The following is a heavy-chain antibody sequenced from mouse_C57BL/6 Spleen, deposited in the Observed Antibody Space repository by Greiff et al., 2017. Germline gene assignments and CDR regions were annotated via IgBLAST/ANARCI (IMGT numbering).Heavy chain of an antibody. CDR3: TRSHITTVVATVYWYFDV. D-gene: IGHD1-1*01. CDR2: LAPETGGT. J-gene: IGHJ1*03. CDR1: GYPFTDYE. V-gene: IGHV1-15*01. Sequence: VQGVESGAELVRPGASVTLSFKASGYPFTDYEMHWVKQTPVHGLEWIGALAPETGGTAYNQKFKGKAILTADKSSSTAYMELRSLTSEDSAVYYCTRSHITTVVATVYWYFDVWGTGTTVTVSS.